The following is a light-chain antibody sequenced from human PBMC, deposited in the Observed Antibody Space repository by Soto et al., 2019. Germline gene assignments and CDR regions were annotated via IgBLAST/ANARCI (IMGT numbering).Light chain of an antibody. CDR1: ESVSSK. V-gene: IGKV3-20*01. CDR2: DAS. J-gene: IGKJ5*01. CDR3: QQYGSSPT. Sequence: EIVMTQSPATLSVSPGERATLSCRASESVSSKLVWYQKKPGQAPRLLIHDASSRATGIPDRFSGSGSGTDFTLTISRLEPEDFAVYYCQQYGSSPTFGQGTRLEIK.